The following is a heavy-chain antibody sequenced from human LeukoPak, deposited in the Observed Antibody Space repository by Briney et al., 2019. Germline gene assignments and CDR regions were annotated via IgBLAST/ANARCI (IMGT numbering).Heavy chain of an antibody. Sequence: PSETLSLTCAVYGGSFSGYYWSWIRQPPGKGLDWIGEINHSGSTNYNPSLKSRVTISVHTSKNQFSLKLSSVTAADTAVYYCAREHSSSWYGVYYFDYWGQGTLVTVSS. D-gene: IGHD6-13*01. J-gene: IGHJ4*02. CDR3: AREHSSSWYGVYYFDY. CDR2: INHSGST. V-gene: IGHV4-34*01. CDR1: GGSFSGYY.